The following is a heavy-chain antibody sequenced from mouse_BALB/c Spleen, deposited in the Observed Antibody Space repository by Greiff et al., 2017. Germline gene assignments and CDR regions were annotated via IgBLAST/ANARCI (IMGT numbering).Heavy chain of an antibody. CDR2: IWAGGST. V-gene: IGHV2-9*02. D-gene: IGHD4-1*01. CDR3: AREGNWDVPFAY. Sequence: VQLLESGPGLVAPSQSLSITCTVSGFSLTSYGVHWVRQPPGKGLEWLGVIWAGGSTNYNSALMSRLSISKDNSKSQVFLKMNSLQTDDTAMYYCAREGNWDVPFAYWGQGTLVTVSA. J-gene: IGHJ3*01. CDR1: GFSLTSYG.